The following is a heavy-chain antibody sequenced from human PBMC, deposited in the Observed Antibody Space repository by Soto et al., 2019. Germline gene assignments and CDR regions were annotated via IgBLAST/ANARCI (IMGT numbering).Heavy chain of an antibody. CDR1: GGSISSYY. J-gene: IGHJ5*02. CDR3: ARDVYGYGSGFVWFDP. V-gene: IGHV4-59*01. Sequence: PSETLSLTCTVSGGSISSYYWSWIRQPPGKGLEWIGYIYYSGGTNYNPSLKSRVTISVDTSKNQFSLKLSSVTAADTAVYYCARDVYGYGSGFVWFDPWGQGTLVTVSS. D-gene: IGHD3-10*01. CDR2: IYYSGGT.